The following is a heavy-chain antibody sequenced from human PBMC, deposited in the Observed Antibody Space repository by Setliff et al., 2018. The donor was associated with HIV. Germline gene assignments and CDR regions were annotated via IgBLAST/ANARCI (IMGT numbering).Heavy chain of an antibody. CDR1: GASITSGSYY. CDR2: IFSNGDI. V-gene: IGHV4-61*09. J-gene: IGHJ5*02. CDR3: ARGRSEIRGIIYRSLDWFDP. Sequence: PSETLSLTCTVSGASITSGSYYWSWVRQPAGKGLEWIGHIFSNGDINYNPSLKSRVTISGDSSNNQFSLNLRSVTAADSAVYYCARGRSEIRGIIYRSLDWFDPWGQGTVVTVSS. D-gene: IGHD3-10*01.